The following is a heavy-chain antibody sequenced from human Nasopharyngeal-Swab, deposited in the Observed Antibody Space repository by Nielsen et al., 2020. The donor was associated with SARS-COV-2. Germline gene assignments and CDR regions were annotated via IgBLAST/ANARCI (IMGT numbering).Heavy chain of an antibody. V-gene: IGHV3-11*04. Sequence: GGSLRLSCAASGFTFSDYYMSWIRQAPGKGLEWVSYISSSGSTIYYADSVKGRFTISRDNAKNSLYLQMNSLRAEDTAVYYCAARIRGAITMSFDYWGQGTLVTVSS. CDR3: AARIRGAITMSFDY. CDR1: GFTFSDYY. D-gene: IGHD3-22*01. CDR2: ISSSGSTI. J-gene: IGHJ4*02.